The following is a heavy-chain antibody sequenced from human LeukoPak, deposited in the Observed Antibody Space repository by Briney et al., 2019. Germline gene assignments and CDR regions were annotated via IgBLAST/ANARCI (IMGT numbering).Heavy chain of an antibody. D-gene: IGHD2-15*01. V-gene: IGHV3-23*01. CDR2: ISGSGGST. J-gene: IGHJ4*02. Sequence: PGGSLRLSCAASGFTFSSYAMSWVRQAPGKGLEWVSAISGSGGSTYYADSVKGRLTISRDNSKNTLYLQMNSLRAEDTAVYYCAKDLVVPYYFDYWGQGTLVTVSS. CDR1: GFTFSSYA. CDR3: AKDLVVPYYFDY.